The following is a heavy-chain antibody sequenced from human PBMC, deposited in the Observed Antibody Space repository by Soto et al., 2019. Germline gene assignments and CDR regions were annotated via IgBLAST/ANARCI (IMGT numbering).Heavy chain of an antibody. V-gene: IGHV3-23*01. CDR3: AKGSCSGGSCFEDY. CDR2: ISGSGGST. J-gene: IGHJ4*02. Sequence: EVQLLESGGGLVQPGGSLRISCAASGFTFSSYAMSWVRQAPGKGLEWGSAISGSGGSTYYADSVKGRFTISRDNSKNTLYLQMNSLRAEDTAVYYCAKGSCSGGSCFEDYWGQGTLVTVSS. D-gene: IGHD2-15*01. CDR1: GFTFSSYA.